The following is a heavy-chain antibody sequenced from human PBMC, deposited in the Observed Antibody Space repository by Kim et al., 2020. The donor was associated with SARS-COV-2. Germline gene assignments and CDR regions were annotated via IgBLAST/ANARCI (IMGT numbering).Heavy chain of an antibody. CDR1: GYTFTTYG. D-gene: IGHD3-10*01. CDR2: ISAYNGNT. V-gene: IGHV1-18*01. J-gene: IGHJ3*02. CDR3: ARDLILWGVRVFDI. Sequence: ASVKVSCKASGYTFTTYGFSWVRQAPGQGLEWMGWISAYNGNTNYAQRFEGRVTMTTDTSTSTAYMELRSLRSDDTAVYYCARDLILWGVRVFDIWGQEKMVTVSS.